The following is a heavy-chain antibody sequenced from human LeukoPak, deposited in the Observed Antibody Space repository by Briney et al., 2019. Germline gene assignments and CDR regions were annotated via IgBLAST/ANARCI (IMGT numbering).Heavy chain of an antibody. CDR2: IYSDNT. Sequence: PGGSLRLSFTVSGFTLSSNSMSGVRQAPGKGLWWVSFIYSDNTHYSDSVKGRFTISRDNSKNTLYLQMNSLRAEDTAVYYCARRAGAYSHPYDYWGQGTLVTVSS. CDR1: GFTLSSNS. J-gene: IGHJ4*02. CDR3: ARRAGAYSHPYDY. V-gene: IGHV3-53*01. D-gene: IGHD4/OR15-4a*01.